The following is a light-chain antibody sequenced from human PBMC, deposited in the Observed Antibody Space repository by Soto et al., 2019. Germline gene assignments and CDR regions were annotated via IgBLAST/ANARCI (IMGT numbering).Light chain of an antibody. J-gene: IGKJ4*01. CDR3: QQRSNWPPT. Sequence: DTVLIQSPAPLSLSPGERATLSCRASHTVANFLAWYQHKAGQAPRLLIYDVSNRATGIPARFSGSGSGTDFTLTISSLEPDDVAVSDCQQRSNWPPTFGGGTNVEIK. V-gene: IGKV3-11*01. CDR2: DVS. CDR1: HTVANF.